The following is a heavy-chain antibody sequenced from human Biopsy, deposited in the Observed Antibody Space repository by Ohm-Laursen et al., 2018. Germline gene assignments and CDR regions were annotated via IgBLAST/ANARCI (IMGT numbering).Heavy chain of an antibody. J-gene: IGHJ6*02. CDR3: ARDIWLVRLETATMQYSHMDV. D-gene: IGHD5-24*01. CDR2: INGSGGST. Sequence: SLRLSCAAFGFTFSSHAMSWVRQAPGKGLECVSLINGSGGSTYYADPVKGRFTISRDNSKNTLYLQMNSLRAEDTAMYYCARDIWLVRLETATMQYSHMDVWGQGTAVSVSS. V-gene: IGHV3-23*01. CDR1: GFTFSSHA.